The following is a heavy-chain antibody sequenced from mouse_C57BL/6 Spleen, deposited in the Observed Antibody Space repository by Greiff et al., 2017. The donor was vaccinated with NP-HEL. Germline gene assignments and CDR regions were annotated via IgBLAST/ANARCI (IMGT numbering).Heavy chain of an antibody. D-gene: IGHD2-1*01. J-gene: IGHJ4*01. CDR3: ARKRIYYGNSVAMDY. Sequence: VMLVESGPGLVAPSQSLSITCTVSGFSLTSYAISWVRQPPGKGLEWLGVIWTGGGTNYNSALKSRLSISKDNSKSQVFLKMNSLQTDDTARYYCARKRIYYGNSVAMDYWGQGTSVTVSS. V-gene: IGHV2-9-1*01. CDR2: IWTGGGT. CDR1: GFSLTSYA.